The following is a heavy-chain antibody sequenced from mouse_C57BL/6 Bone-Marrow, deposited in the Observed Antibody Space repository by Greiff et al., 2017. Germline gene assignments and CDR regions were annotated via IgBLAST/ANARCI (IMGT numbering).Heavy chain of an antibody. J-gene: IGHJ1*03. CDR1: GYTFTSYW. Sequence: KTGAELVKPGASVKLSCKASGYTFTSYWMQWVKQRPGQGLEWIGEIDPSDSYTNYNQKFKGKATLTVDTSSSTAYMQLSSLTSEDSAVYYCARLGLYDPYWYFDVWGTGTTVTVSS. V-gene: IGHV1-50*01. CDR3: ARLGLYDPYWYFDV. D-gene: IGHD2-12*01. CDR2: IDPSDSYT.